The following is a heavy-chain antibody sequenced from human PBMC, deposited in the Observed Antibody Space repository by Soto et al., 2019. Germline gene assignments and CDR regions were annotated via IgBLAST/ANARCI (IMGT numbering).Heavy chain of an antibody. V-gene: IGHV1-18*01. J-gene: IGHJ5*02. D-gene: IGHD1-7*01. CDR3: ARWNYSLYGDWFDP. CDR2: ISAYNGNT. CDR1: GYTFTSYG. Sequence: ASVTVSCKASGYTFTSYGISWVRQAPGQGLEWMGWISAYNGNTNYAQKLQGRVTMTTDTSTSTAYMELRSLRSDDTAVYYCARWNYSLYGDWFDPWGQGTLVTVSS.